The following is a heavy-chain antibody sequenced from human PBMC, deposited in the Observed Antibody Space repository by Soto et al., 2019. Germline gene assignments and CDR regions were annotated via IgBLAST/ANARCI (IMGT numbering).Heavy chain of an antibody. Sequence: SLRLSCAASGFTFSSYSMNWVRQAPGKGLEWVSSISSSSSYIYYADSVKGRFTISRDNAKNSLYLQMNSLRAEDTAVYYCARTWSGYYCLDYWGQGTLVTVSS. D-gene: IGHD3-3*01. CDR1: GFTFSSYS. V-gene: IGHV3-21*01. J-gene: IGHJ4*02. CDR2: ISSSSSYI. CDR3: ARTWSGYYCLDY.